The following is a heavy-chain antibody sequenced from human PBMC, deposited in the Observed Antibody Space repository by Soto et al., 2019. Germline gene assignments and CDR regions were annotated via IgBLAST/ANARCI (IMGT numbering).Heavy chain of an antibody. CDR3: ARTSWFGELSFDY. J-gene: IGHJ4*02. D-gene: IGHD3-10*01. V-gene: IGHV4-30-4*01. CDR2: ILNSGRA. CDR1: GGSIGSGDNY. Sequence: SETLSLTCSVSGGSIGSGDNYWSWIRQPPGKGLECIGYILNSGRAHYTPSLRSRLAISVDTSRNQFSLKLSSVTAADTAVYYCARTSWFGELSFDYWGLGTLVTV.